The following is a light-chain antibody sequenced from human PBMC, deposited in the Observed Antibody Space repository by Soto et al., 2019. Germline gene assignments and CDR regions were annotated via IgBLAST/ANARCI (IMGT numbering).Light chain of an antibody. Sequence: EIALTQSPATLSLSPGERATLTCRASQTVSSSLAWYQQKPGQAPRLLIHGATTRATGIPARFSGSGSGTEFTLTISSLEPEDFAVYYCQQRSNWPPFTFGPGTKVDIK. J-gene: IGKJ3*01. CDR1: QTVSSS. V-gene: IGKV3-11*01. CDR2: GAT. CDR3: QQRSNWPPFT.